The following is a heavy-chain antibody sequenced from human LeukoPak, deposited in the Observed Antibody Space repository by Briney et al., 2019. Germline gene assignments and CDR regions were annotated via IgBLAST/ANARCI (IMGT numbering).Heavy chain of an antibody. J-gene: IGHJ4*02. CDR1: GFTFSNAW. V-gene: IGHV3-23*01. CDR2: ISGSGGST. Sequence: GGSLRLSCAASGFTFSNAWMSWVRQAPGKGLEWVSTISGSGGSTFYADSVKGRFTISRDNSKNTLCLQMNSLTAEDTAVYYCAKHLLYGSGSYYDWGQGTLVTVSS. D-gene: IGHD3-10*01. CDR3: AKHLLYGSGSYYD.